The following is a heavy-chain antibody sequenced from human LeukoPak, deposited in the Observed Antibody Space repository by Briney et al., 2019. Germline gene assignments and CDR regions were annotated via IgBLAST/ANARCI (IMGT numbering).Heavy chain of an antibody. Sequence: ETLSLTCTVSGGSISSYYWSWVRQAPGKGLEWVSGISGSGGSTYYADSVKGRFTISRDNSKNTLYLQMNSLRADDTAVYYCAKAYQYSNGWYNYWGQGTLVTVSS. D-gene: IGHD6-19*01. V-gene: IGHV3-23*01. CDR2: ISGSGGST. CDR1: GGSISSYY. CDR3: AKAYQYSNGWYNY. J-gene: IGHJ4*02.